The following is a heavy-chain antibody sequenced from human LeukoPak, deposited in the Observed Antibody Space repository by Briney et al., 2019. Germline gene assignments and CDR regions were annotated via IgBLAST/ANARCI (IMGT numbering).Heavy chain of an antibody. V-gene: IGHV4-59*08. Sequence: SETLSLTCRVSRGSISSYYWSWIRQPPGKGLEWIGYISYSGITNYDPSLKSRVTISVDTSKNQFSLKLSSVTAADTAVYYCARGSSGYYYSFDYWGQGTLVTVSS. D-gene: IGHD3-22*01. J-gene: IGHJ4*02. CDR3: ARGSSGYYYSFDY. CDR1: RGSISSYY. CDR2: ISYSGIT.